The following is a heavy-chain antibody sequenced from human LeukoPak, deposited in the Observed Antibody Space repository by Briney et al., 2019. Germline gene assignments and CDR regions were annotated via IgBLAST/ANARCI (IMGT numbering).Heavy chain of an antibody. CDR2: INPNSGDT. CDR1: GYTFTGYY. CDR3: ARDSERYYYDSSGYYYNYFDP. Sequence: ASVKVSCKASGYTFTGYYMHWVRQAPGQGLEWMGWINPNSGDTNYAQKFQGRVTMTRDTSITTAYMELSGLRSDDTAVYYCARDSERYYYDSSGYYYNYFDPWGQGTQVTVSS. J-gene: IGHJ5*02. V-gene: IGHV1-2*02. D-gene: IGHD3-22*01.